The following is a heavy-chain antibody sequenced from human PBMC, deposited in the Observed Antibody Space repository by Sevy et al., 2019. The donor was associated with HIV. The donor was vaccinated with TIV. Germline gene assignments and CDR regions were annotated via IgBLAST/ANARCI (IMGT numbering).Heavy chain of an antibody. D-gene: IGHD6-13*01. CDR3: ARYMGSGTSFDY. J-gene: IGHJ4*02. V-gene: IGHV4-59*13. CDR2: IHSSGNT. Sequence: SETLSLTCTVSGGSITNYYWGWIRQPPGMRLEWIGYIHSSGNTNSNPSRKSRVTISVDTSKNQFSLNLNSVTAADTAVYYCARYMGSGTSFDYWGQGTLVTVSS. CDR1: GGSITNYY.